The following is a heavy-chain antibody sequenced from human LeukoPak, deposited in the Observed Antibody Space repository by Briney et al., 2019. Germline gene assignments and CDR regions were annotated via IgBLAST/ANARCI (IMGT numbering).Heavy chain of an antibody. CDR2: INDSGGST. CDR3: AKRQLTTVWYFDL. Sequence: PGGSLRLSCAASGFTFSSYGMSWVRQAPGRGLEWLSAINDSGGSTYYADSVKGRFTISRDNSNNTLYLQMNSLRAEDTAVYYCAKRQLTTVWYFDLWGRGTLVTVSS. V-gene: IGHV3-23*01. CDR1: GFTFSSYG. J-gene: IGHJ2*01. D-gene: IGHD4-17*01.